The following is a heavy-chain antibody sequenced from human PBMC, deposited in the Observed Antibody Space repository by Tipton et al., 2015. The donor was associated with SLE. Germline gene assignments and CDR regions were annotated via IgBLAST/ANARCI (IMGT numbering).Heavy chain of an antibody. CDR1: GAPLNDYY. Sequence: TLSLTCAVYGAPLNDYYWTWIRQPPGKGLEWIGDINHSGSTDCNPSLKSRVTMSVDTSKNQFSLNLTSVTAADTALYYCARCTIFGVVRGSFDCWAQGTLITVSS. D-gene: IGHD3-3*01. V-gene: IGHV4-34*01. CDR3: ARCTIFGVVRGSFDC. J-gene: IGHJ4*02. CDR2: INHSGST.